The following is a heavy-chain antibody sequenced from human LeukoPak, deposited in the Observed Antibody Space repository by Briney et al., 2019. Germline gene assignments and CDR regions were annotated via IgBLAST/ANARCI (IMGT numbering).Heavy chain of an antibody. J-gene: IGHJ4*02. CDR3: ARRAKGWFGELALDY. CDR2: ISYDGSNK. Sequence: PGGSLRLSCAASGFTFSSYGMHWVRQAPGKGLEWVAVISYDGSNKYYADSVKGRFTISRDNSKNTLYLQMNSLRAEDTAVYYCARRAKGWFGELALDYWGQGTLVTVSS. V-gene: IGHV3-30*03. D-gene: IGHD3-10*01. CDR1: GFTFSSYG.